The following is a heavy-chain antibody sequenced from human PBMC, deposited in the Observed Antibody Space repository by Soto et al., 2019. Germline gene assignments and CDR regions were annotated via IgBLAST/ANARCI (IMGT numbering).Heavy chain of an antibody. CDR2: IYYSGST. J-gene: IGHJ4*02. CDR3: ARESPAYGSGFNDY. Sequence: QVQLQESGPGLVKPSQTLSLTCTVSGCSISSGGYYWSWIRQHPGKGLEWIGYIYYSGSTYYNPSLKRRVTISVDTSKNQFSLKLSSVTAADTAVYYCARESPAYGSGFNDYWGQGTLVTVSS. D-gene: IGHD3-10*01. V-gene: IGHV4-31*03. CDR1: GCSISSGGYY.